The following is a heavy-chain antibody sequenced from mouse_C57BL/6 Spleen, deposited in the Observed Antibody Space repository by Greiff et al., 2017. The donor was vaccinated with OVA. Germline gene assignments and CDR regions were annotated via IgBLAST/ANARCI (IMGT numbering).Heavy chain of an antibody. Sequence: QVHVKQSGPGLVQPSQSLSITCTVSGFSLTSYGVHWVRQSPGKGLEWLGVIWSGGSTDYNAAFISRLSISKDNSKSQVFFKMNSLQADDTAIYYCARGPSTMVTTGFAYWGQGTLVTVSA. CDR1: GFSLTSYG. V-gene: IGHV2-2*01. CDR2: IWSGGST. D-gene: IGHD2-2*01. CDR3: ARGPSTMVTTGFAY. J-gene: IGHJ3*01.